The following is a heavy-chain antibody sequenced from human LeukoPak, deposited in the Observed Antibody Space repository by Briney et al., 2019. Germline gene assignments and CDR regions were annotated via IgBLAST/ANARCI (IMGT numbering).Heavy chain of an antibody. CDR2: ITSSGDGT. V-gene: IGHV3-23*01. D-gene: IGHD3-22*01. CDR1: GFTFSSYE. CDR3: AKDRPNYYGSNGHYYRRDGDY. Sequence: PGGSLGLSCAASGFTFSSYEMNWVRQAPGKGLEWVSSITSSGDGTYYADSVKGRFTISRDNSENMLYLRMNSLRVEDTAVYFCAKDRPNYYGSNGHYYRRDGDYWGQGTLVTVSS. J-gene: IGHJ4*02.